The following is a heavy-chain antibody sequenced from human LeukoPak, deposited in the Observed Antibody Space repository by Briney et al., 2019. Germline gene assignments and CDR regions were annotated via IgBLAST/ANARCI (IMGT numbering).Heavy chain of an antibody. CDR1: GYTFTGYY. J-gene: IGHJ5*02. CDR2: INPNSGGT. Sequence: GESLKISCKASGYTFTGYYMHWVRQAPGQGLEWMGWINPNSGGTNYAQKFQGRVTMTRDTSISTAYMELSRLRSDDTAVYYCARVRKIVVVVAATPWFDPWGQGTLVTVSS. V-gene: IGHV1-2*02. CDR3: ARVRKIVVVVAATPWFDP. D-gene: IGHD2-15*01.